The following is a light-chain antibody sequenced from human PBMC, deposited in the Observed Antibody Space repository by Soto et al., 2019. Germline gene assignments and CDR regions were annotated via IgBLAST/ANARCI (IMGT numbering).Light chain of an antibody. J-gene: IGKJ1*01. CDR3: QQYNKWPTWT. CDR1: QNIXSN. Sequence: IVMTQSRATLSVSPGERATLCCRASQNIXSNLSWYQQKPGQAPRLLIXGPSTRATGIPARFIGSGSGKKFTLIISSLQSEHFAVYYCQQYNKWPTWTFGQGTKVDIK. CDR2: GPS. V-gene: IGKV3-15*01.